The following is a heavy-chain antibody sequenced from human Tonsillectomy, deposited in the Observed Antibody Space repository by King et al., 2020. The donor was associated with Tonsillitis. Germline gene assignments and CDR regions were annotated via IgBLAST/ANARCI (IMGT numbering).Heavy chain of an antibody. D-gene: IGHD3-3*01. CDR1: GFSISNYG. CDR3: ARDSAVHFGGVSPTL. J-gene: IGHJ4*02. Sequence: VQLVESGGGLVKPGGSLRLSCAASGFSISNYGMYWVRQAPGKGLEWVSSITSSSSDIYYADSVTGRFTISRDNAKNSLYLQMNSLRAEDTAAYYCARDSAVHFGGVSPTLWGQGTLVIVSS. CDR2: ITSSSSDI. V-gene: IGHV3-21*01.